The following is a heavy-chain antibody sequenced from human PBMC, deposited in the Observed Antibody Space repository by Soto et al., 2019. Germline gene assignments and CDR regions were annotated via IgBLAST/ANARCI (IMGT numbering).Heavy chain of an antibody. J-gene: IGHJ6*02. Sequence: QGQLVQSGAEVKKPGASVKVSCKASGYTFNRYGISWVRQAPGQGLEWMGWIRGYNGDTNYAQKSKGRATTPIATLTSTCYMERRRLTSDHTAVYYCAKNGQPPYYSSCMDVWGQGTTVTVS. V-gene: IGHV1-18*01. CDR1: GYTFNRYG. D-gene: IGHD2-8*01. CDR2: IRGYNGDT. CDR3: AKNGQPPYYSSCMDV.